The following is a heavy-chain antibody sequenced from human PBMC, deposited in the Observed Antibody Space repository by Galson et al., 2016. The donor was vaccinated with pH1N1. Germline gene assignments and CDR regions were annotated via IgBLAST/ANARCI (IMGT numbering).Heavy chain of an antibody. V-gene: IGHV3-21*01. CDR3: ARDQAIELSDGFDI. CDR1: GFTFSRYS. Sequence: SLRLSCAASGFTFSRYSMNWVRQAPGKGLEWVSSISSSSSYIYYADSVKGQFTISRDNAKNSLYLQMNSLRAEDTAVYYCARDQAIELSDGFDIWGQGTMVTVSS. J-gene: IGHJ3*02. D-gene: IGHD1-7*01. CDR2: ISSSSSYI.